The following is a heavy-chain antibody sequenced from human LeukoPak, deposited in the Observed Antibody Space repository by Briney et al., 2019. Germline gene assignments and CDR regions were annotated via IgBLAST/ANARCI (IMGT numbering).Heavy chain of an antibody. D-gene: IGHD3-9*01. CDR3: ARQSRYFHREGYQYGMDV. J-gene: IGHJ6*02. CDR2: VNFSGTT. CDR1: GASITSSTYY. V-gene: IGHV4-39*01. Sequence: PSETLSLTCTVSGASITSSTYYYGWFRQPSGKGLEWIWIVNFSGTTYSSPSLKSRVTVSVDTSKNQFSLKLSSVTAADTAVYYCARQSRYFHREGYQYGMDVWGQGTTVTVSS.